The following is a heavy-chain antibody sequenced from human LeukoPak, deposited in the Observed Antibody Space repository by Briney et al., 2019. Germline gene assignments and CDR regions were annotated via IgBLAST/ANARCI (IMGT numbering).Heavy chain of an antibody. Sequence: SETLSLTCAVYGGSFSGYYWSWIRQPPGKGLEWIGEINHSGSTNYNPSLKSRVTISVDTSKNQFSLKLSSVTAADTAVYYCARRDGYKARGYFDYWGQGTLVTVSS. J-gene: IGHJ4*02. D-gene: IGHD5-12*01. V-gene: IGHV4-34*01. CDR1: GGSFSGYY. CDR3: ARRDGYKARGYFDY. CDR2: INHSGST.